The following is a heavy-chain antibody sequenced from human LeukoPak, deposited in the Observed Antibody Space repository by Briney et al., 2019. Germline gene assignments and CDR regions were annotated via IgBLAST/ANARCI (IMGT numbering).Heavy chain of an antibody. CDR3: ARMTPDSPSYDY. Sequence: SGPALVKPTQTLTLTCTFSGFSLSTPEMCVTWIRQPPGKALEWLARIDWDDDKFYSPSLRTRLTISKDTPKNQVVLRMTNMDPVDTGTYYCARMTPDSPSYDYWGQGALITVSS. CDR2: IDWDDDK. CDR1: GFSLSTPEMC. D-gene: IGHD2-15*01. V-gene: IGHV2-70*17. J-gene: IGHJ4*02.